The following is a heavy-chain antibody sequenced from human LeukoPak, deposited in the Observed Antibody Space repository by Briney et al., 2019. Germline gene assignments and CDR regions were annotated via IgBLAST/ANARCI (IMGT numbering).Heavy chain of an antibody. CDR3: GADSSGCYWTDAIDY. V-gene: IGHV3-21*01. CDR2: ISSSSTYI. J-gene: IGHJ4*02. Sequence: GGSLRLSCAASGFTFSSYNMNWVRQAPGKGLEWVSSISSSSTYIYYADSVKGRFTISRDNAENSLYLQMNSLRAEDTAVYYCGADSSGCYWTDAIDYWGQGTLVTVSS. D-gene: IGHD3-22*01. CDR1: GFTFSSYN.